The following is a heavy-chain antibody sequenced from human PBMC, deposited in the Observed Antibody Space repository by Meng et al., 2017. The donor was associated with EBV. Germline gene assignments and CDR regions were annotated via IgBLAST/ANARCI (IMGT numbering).Heavy chain of an antibody. V-gene: IGHV1-69*06. Sequence: QGQLVESGAEGKKPGSSVKVCCKASGGTFSSYAISWVRQAPGQGLEWMGGIIPIFGTANYAQKFQGRVTITADKSTSTAYMELSSLRSEDTAVYYCARAEIAAAGRLDYWGQGTLVTVSS. J-gene: IGHJ4*02. CDR3: ARAEIAAAGRLDY. CDR1: GGTFSSYA. D-gene: IGHD6-13*01. CDR2: IIPIFGTA.